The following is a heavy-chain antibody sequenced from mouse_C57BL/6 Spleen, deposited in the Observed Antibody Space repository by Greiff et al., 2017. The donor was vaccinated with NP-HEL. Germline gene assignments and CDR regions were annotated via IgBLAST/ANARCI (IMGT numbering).Heavy chain of an antibody. J-gene: IGHJ2*01. D-gene: IGHD1-1*01. CDR2: ISSGSSTL. CDR1: GFTFSDYG. V-gene: IGHV5-17*01. Sequence: DVQLVESGGGLVKPGGSLKLSCAASGFTFSDYGMHWVRQAPEKGLEWVAYISSGSSTLYYADPVKGRFPISRDNAKNTLFLQMTSLRSEDTAMYYCARDYGSSYVFDYWGQGTTLTVSS. CDR3: ARDYGSSYVFDY.